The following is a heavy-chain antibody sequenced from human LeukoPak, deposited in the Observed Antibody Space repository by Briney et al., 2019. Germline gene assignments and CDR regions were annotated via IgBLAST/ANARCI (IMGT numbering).Heavy chain of an antibody. Sequence: GGSLRLSCAASGFTFSSYGMHWVRQAPGKGLEWVAVISYDGSNKYYADPVKGRFTISRDNSKNTLYLQMNSLRAEDTAVYYCARDRRGYKWGDSVVLGYWGQGTLVTVSS. CDR3: ARDRRGYKWGDSVVLGY. J-gene: IGHJ4*02. V-gene: IGHV3-30*03. CDR2: ISYDGSNK. D-gene: IGHD5-24*01. CDR1: GFTFSSYG.